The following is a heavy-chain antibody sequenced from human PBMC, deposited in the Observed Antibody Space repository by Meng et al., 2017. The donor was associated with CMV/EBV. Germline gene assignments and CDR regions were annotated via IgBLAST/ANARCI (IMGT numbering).Heavy chain of an antibody. CDR1: GFTFSSYS. CDR2: ISSSSSYI. Sequence: GESLKISCAASGFTFSSYSMNWVRQAPGKGLEWVSSISSSSSYIYYADSVKGRFTISRDSAKNSLYLQMNSLRAEDTAVYYCARDGDYYDSVNFDYWGQGTLVTVSS. V-gene: IGHV3-21*01. J-gene: IGHJ4*02. D-gene: IGHD3-22*01. CDR3: ARDGDYYDSVNFDY.